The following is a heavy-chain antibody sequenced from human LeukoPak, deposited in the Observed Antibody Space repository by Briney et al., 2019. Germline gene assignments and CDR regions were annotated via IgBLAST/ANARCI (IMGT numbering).Heavy chain of an antibody. CDR3: ARHYSRDGYNFGPDY. J-gene: IGHJ4*02. CDR2: IYYSGST. D-gene: IGHD5-24*01. Sequence: PSETLSLTCTVSGGSISRSSYCWGWIRQPPGKGLEWIGSIYYSGSTYYNPSLKSRVTISVDTSKNQFSLKLSSVTAADTAVYYCARHYSRDGYNFGPDYWGQGTLVAVSS. CDR1: GGSISRSSYC. V-gene: IGHV4-39*01.